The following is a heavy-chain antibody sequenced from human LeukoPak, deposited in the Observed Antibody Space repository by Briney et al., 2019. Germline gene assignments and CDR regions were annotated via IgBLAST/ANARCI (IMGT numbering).Heavy chain of an antibody. D-gene: IGHD3-22*01. V-gene: IGHV4-4*02. CDR3: ATTWYYDSRGYLFED. CDR2: IYHSGST. J-gene: IGHJ4*01. Sequence: SETLSLTCAVSGGSISSSNWWSWVRQPPGKGLEWIGEIYHSGSTNYNPSLKSRVTISVDKSKNQFSLKLSSVTAADTAVYFCATTWYYDSRGYLFEDWGHGTLVTVSS. CDR1: GGSISSSNW.